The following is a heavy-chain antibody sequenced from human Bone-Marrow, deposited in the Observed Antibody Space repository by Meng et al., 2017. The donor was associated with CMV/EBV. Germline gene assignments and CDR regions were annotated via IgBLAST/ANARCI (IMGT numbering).Heavy chain of an antibody. V-gene: IGHV3-48*04. CDR3: ARVGYYDFWSGYYPNWFDP. CDR2: ISSSGSTI. Sequence: GGSLRLSCAASGFTFSTYSVNWVRQAPGKGLEWVSYISSSGSTIYYADSVKGRFTISRDNAKNSLYLQMNSLRAEDTAVYYCARVGYYDFWSGYYPNWFDPWGQGTLVTVSS. CDR1: GFTFSTYS. J-gene: IGHJ5*02. D-gene: IGHD3-3*01.